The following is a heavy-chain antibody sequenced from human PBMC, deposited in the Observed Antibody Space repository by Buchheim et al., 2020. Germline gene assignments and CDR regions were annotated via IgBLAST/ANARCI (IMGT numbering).Heavy chain of an antibody. Sequence: QVQLVQSGAEVKKPGASVKVSCKASGYTFTGYYMHWVRQAPGQGLEWMGWINPNSGGTNYAQKFQGWVTMTRDTSISTAYMELSRLRSDDTAVYYCARAPVGDYIWGSYRPPDYYYGMDVWGQGTT. CDR2: INPNSGGT. V-gene: IGHV1-2*04. J-gene: IGHJ6*02. CDR1: GYTFTGYY. D-gene: IGHD3-16*02. CDR3: ARAPVGDYIWGSYRPPDYYYGMDV.